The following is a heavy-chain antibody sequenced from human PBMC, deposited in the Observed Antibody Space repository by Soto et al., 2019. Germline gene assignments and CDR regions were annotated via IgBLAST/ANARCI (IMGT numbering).Heavy chain of an antibody. J-gene: IGHJ3*02. V-gene: IGHV1-69*01. CDR3: ARGVAPGQTADPYVFDI. CDR1: GGPFSRYA. CDR2: ITPIAETT. Sequence: QAQLVQSGAEVKKPGSSVRVSCRASGGPFSRYAVSWVRQAPGQGLEWIGGITPIAETTNYAQKFRGRLSSTGDESTDTVYMELRRLTSDDTADYFCARGVAPGQTADPYVFDIWGQGTRVTVSS. D-gene: IGHD3-3*01.